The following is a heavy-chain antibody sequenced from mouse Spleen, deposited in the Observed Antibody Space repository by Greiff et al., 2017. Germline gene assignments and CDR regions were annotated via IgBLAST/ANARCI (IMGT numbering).Heavy chain of an antibody. J-gene: IGHJ3*01. V-gene: IGHV1-42*01. Sequence: EVQLQQSGPELVKPGASVKISCKASGYSFTGYYMNWVKQSPEKSLEWIGEINPSTGGTTYNQKFKAKATLTVDKSSSTAYMQLSSLTSEDSAVYYCTSGSSYPWFAYWGQGTLVTVSA. CDR2: INPSTGGT. CDR1: GYSFTGYY. D-gene: IGHD1-1*01. CDR3: TSGSSYPWFAY.